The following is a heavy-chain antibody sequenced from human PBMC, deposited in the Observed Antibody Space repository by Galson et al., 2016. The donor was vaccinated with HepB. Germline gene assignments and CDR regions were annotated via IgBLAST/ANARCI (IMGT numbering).Heavy chain of an antibody. CDR1: GFTFSSYW. J-gene: IGHJ4*02. Sequence: SLRLSCAASGFTFSSYWMHWVRQAPGKGLVWVSRINSDESSTTYADSVKGRFTISRDNAKNTLYLQMNSLRAEDTAVYYCASDFWSGHWAVGFDYWGQGTLVTVSS. CDR3: ASDFWSGHWAVGFDY. V-gene: IGHV3-74*03. D-gene: IGHD3-3*01. CDR2: INSDESST.